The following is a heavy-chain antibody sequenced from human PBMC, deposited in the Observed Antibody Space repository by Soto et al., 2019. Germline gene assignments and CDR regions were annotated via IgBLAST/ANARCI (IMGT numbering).Heavy chain of an antibody. D-gene: IGHD6-13*01. CDR3: AKENGYSSSWFEFDY. V-gene: IGHV3-23*01. CDR1: GFTFSSYA. CDR2: ISGSGGST. Sequence: LRLSCAASGFTFSSYAMSWVRQAPGKGLEWVSAISGSGGSTYDADSVKGRFTISRDNSKNTLYLQMNSLRAEDTAVYYCAKENGYSSSWFEFDYWGQGTLVTVSS. J-gene: IGHJ4*02.